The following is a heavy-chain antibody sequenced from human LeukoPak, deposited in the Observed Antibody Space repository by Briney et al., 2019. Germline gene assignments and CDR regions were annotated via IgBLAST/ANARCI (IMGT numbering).Heavy chain of an antibody. CDR1: DDDIRMYNW. V-gene: IGHV4/OR15-8*02. CDR3: ATRNADSFYFDY. D-gene: IGHD4-17*01. Sequence: SETLSLTCDVSDDDIRMYNWWSWVRQSPGKGLEWIGVMSRGGYSNFNPSIRSRATISIDTCGSGVSLTLRSVTAADTAVYFCATRNADSFYFDYWGRGTLVTVSS. J-gene: IGHJ4*02. CDR2: MSRGGYS.